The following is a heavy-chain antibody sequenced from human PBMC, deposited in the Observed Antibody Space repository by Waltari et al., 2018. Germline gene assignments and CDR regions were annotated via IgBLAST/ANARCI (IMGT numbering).Heavy chain of an antibody. D-gene: IGHD1-26*01. CDR2: INPNSGGT. J-gene: IGHJ4*02. V-gene: IGHV1-2*02. Sequence: QVQLVQSGAEVKKPGASVKVSCTASGHTLTGYYMHRVRLAPGQGLEWMGWINPNSGGTNYAQKFQGRVTMTRDTSISTAYMELSRLRSDDTAVYYCARDTDSGSQGDYWGQGTLVTVSS. CDR1: GHTLTGYY. CDR3: ARDTDSGSQGDY.